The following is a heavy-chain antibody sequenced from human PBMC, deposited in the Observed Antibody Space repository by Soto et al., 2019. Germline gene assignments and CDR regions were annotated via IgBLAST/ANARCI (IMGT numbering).Heavy chain of an antibody. Sequence: GESLKISCKGSGYSFTSYWIGWVRQMPGKGLEWMGIIYPGDSDTRYSPSFQGQVTISADKSISTAYLQWSSLKASDTAMYYCARGLAYCGGAPSIIDVPYELQALPW. J-gene: IGHJ5*02. CDR3: ARGLAYCGGAPSIIDVPYELQALP. V-gene: IGHV5-51*03. CDR2: IYPGDSDT. CDR1: GYSFTSYW. D-gene: IGHD2-21*01.